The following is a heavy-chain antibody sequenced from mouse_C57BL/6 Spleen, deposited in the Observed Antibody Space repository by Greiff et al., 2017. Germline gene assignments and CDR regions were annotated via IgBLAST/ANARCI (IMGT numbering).Heavy chain of an antibody. CDR2: IYPGNSDT. V-gene: IGHV1-5*01. J-gene: IGHJ4*01. CDR1: GYTFTSYW. Sequence: EVQLQQSGTVLARPGASVKMSCKTSGYTFTSYWMHWVKQRPGQGLEWIGAIYPGNSDTSYNQKFKGKAKLTAVTSASTAYMELSSLTNEDSAVYYCTGDYDGEGYAMDYWGQGTSVTVSS. CDR3: TGDYDGEGYAMDY. D-gene: IGHD2-4*01.